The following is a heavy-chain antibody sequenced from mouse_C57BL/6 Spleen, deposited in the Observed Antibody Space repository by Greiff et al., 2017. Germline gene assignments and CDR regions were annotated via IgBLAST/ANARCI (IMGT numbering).Heavy chain of an antibody. CDR3: ARGEGLWLRRGFAY. CDR1: GYAFSSYW. Sequence: VQLKESGAELVKPGASVKISCKASGYAFSSYWMNWVKQRPGKGLEWIGQIYPGDGDTNYNGKFKGKATLTADKSSSTAYMQLSSLTSEDSAVYFCARGEGLWLRRGFAYWGQGTLVTVSA. J-gene: IGHJ3*01. V-gene: IGHV1-80*01. D-gene: IGHD2-2*01. CDR2: IYPGDGDT.